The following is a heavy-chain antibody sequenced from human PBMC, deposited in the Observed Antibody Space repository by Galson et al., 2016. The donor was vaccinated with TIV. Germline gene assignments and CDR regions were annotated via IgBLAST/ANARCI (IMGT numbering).Heavy chain of an antibody. V-gene: IGHV3-21*01. CDR2: ISNSGDYI. D-gene: IGHD2-8*02. J-gene: IGHJ6*02. CDR3: ARIIGYWVGYYTMDV. Sequence: GRGLEWVSSISNSGDYIYYSDSMKGRFTISRDNAKKSLYLQMHSLRAEDTAVYYCARIIGYWVGYYTMDVWGQGTTVTVSS.